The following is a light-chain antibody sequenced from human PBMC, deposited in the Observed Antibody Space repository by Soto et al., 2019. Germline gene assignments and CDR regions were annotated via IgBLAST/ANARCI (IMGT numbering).Light chain of an antibody. Sequence: SYELTQPPSVSVAPGQTARITCGESNIGSRSVHCYQQKPGQAPVLVVYDDSDRPSGIPERFSGSNSGNTATLTISRAEAGDEADYYCQVWDDKSDGVVFGGGTKLTVL. CDR3: QVWDDKSDGVV. J-gene: IGLJ2*01. CDR2: DDS. V-gene: IGLV3-21*02. CDR1: NIGSRS.